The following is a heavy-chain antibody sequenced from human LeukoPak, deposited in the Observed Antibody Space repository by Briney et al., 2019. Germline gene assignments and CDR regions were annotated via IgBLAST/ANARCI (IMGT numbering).Heavy chain of an antibody. CDR2: MDPNSGNT. V-gene: IGHV1-8*02. Sequence: ASVKVSCKASGYTFTSYDINWVRQATGQGLEWMGWMDPNSGNTGYAQKFQGRVTMTTDTSTSTAYMELRSLRSDDTAVYYCARVGIYYYYMDVWGKGTTVTISS. CDR1: GYTFTSYD. CDR3: ARVGIYYYYMDV. J-gene: IGHJ6*03.